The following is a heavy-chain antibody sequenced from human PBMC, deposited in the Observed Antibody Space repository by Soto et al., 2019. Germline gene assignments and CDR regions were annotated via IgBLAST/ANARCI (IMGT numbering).Heavy chain of an antibody. D-gene: IGHD1-1*01. Sequence: EVQLVESGGDLVQPGGSLRLSCAASGFTFSNYEMNWIRQAPGKGLEWVSYISSSGTTIKYAESVKGRFTISRDNAHNMVFLQMNSLTDEDSGVYFCARAGDWNYVQDFWGQGTLVTVSS. CDR3: ARAGDWNYVQDF. J-gene: IGHJ4*02. CDR1: GFTFSNYE. CDR2: ISSSGTTI. V-gene: IGHV3-48*03.